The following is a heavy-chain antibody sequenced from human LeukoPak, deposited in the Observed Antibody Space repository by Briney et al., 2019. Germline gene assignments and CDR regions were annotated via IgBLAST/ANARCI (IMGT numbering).Heavy chain of an antibody. V-gene: IGHV3-20*04. Sequence: GGSLRLSCAASGFTFSSYAMSWVRQARGKWLEWVSGINWNGGSTGYADSVKGRFTISRDNAKNSLYLQMNSLRAEDTALYYCASYGDAFDIWGQGTMVTVSS. D-gene: IGHD4-17*01. CDR1: GFTFSSYA. CDR3: ASYGDAFDI. J-gene: IGHJ3*02. CDR2: INWNGGST.